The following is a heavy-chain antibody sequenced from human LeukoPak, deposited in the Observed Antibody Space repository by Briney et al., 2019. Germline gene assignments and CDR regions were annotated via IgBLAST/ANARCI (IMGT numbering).Heavy chain of an antibody. Sequence: ASVKVSCKASGYTFTSYGISWVRQAPGQGLEWMGRINPNSGGTNYAQKFQGRVTMTRDTSISTAYMELSRLRSDDTAVYYCARVRVTLPLVRYYYGMDVWGQGTTVTVSS. CDR3: ARVRVTLPLVRYYYGMDV. CDR2: INPNSGGT. D-gene: IGHD6-13*01. J-gene: IGHJ6*02. CDR1: GYTFTSYG. V-gene: IGHV1-2*06.